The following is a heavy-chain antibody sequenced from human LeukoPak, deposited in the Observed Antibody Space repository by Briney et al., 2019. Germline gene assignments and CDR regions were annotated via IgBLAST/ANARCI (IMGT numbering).Heavy chain of an antibody. CDR1: GYTFTGYY. J-gene: IGHJ6*03. CDR3: ARRGYSSGWPYYYYYYMDV. D-gene: IGHD6-19*01. Sequence: ASVKVSCKASGYTFTGYYMHWVRQAPGQGLEWMGWMNPNSGNTGYAQKFQGRVTITRNTSISTAYMELSSLRSEDTAVYYCARRGYSSGWPYYYYYYMDVWGKGTTVTVSS. V-gene: IGHV1-8*03. CDR2: MNPNSGNT.